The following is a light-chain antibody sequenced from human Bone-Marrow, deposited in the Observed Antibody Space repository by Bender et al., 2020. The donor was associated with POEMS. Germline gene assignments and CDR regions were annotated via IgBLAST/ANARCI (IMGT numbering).Light chain of an antibody. CDR3: CSYASSDIVV. V-gene: IGLV2-14*01. CDR1: SSDVGGYNY. J-gene: IGLJ2*01. Sequence: QSALTQPASVSGSPGQSITISCTGTSSDVGGYNYVSWYQQHPGKAPKLMIYDVSNRPSGVSNRFSGSKSGNTASLTISGLRAEDEADYYCCSYASSDIVVFGGGTKLTVL. CDR2: DVS.